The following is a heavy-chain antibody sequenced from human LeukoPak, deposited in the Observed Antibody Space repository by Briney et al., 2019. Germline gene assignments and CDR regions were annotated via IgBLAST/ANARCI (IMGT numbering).Heavy chain of an antibody. Sequence: GASVKVSCKASGYTFTGYYIHWVRQAPGQGLEWMGWIKPNSGGTNYAQKFQGRVTMTRDTSISTAYMELSRLRSDDTAVYYCARGGRSSSWYLYYMDVWGKGTTVTVSS. CDR3: ARGGRSSSWYLYYMDV. CDR1: GYTFTGYY. J-gene: IGHJ6*03. D-gene: IGHD6-13*01. V-gene: IGHV1-2*02. CDR2: IKPNSGGT.